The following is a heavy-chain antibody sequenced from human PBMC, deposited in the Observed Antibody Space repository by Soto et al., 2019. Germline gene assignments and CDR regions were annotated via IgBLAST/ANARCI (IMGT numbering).Heavy chain of an antibody. CDR3: ARGCAADDYGDCPDDYYFDY. J-gene: IGHJ4*02. Sequence: PGGSLRLSCAASGFMFGISSMNWVRQAPGKGLEWVSYISSSSSTIYYADSVKGRFTISRDNAKNSLYLQMNSLRAEDTAVYYCARGCAADDYGDCPDDYYFDYWGQGTLVTVSS. CDR2: ISSSSSTI. V-gene: IGHV3-48*01. D-gene: IGHD4-17*01. CDR1: GFMFGISS.